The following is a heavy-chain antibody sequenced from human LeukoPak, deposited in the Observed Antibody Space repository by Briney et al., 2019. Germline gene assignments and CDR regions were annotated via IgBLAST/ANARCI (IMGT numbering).Heavy chain of an antibody. V-gene: IGHV3-7*05. CDR2: IKPDGSGK. J-gene: IGHJ5*02. CDR1: GFTLSTYW. CDR3: VRGSSGTVVRGVSGAWFDP. Sequence: PGGSLRLSCVASGFTLSTYWMTWVRQAPGKGLEWVANIKPDGSGKYFVDSVRGRFTISRDNVKNSLYLQMNSLRAEDTAVYYCVRGSSGTVVRGVSGAWFDPWGQGTLVTVSS. D-gene: IGHD3-10*01.